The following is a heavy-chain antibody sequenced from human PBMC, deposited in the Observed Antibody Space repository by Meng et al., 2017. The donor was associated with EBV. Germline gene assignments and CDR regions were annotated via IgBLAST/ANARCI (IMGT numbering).Heavy chain of an antibody. V-gene: IGHV3-73*02. CDR1: GFTFSGSA. D-gene: IGHD2-2*01. CDR3: TRMSSPLDY. Sequence: VESGRAGGGLARPVGLLYVACGASGFTFSGSALHWVRQASGKGLEWVGRIRSKAKSYATAYAASVKGRFTIYRDDSKNTAYLQMNSLKTEDTAVYYCTRMSSPLDYWGQGTLVTVSS. J-gene: IGHJ4*02. CDR2: IRSKAKSYAT.